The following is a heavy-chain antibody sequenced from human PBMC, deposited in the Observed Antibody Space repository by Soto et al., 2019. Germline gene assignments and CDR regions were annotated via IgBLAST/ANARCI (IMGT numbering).Heavy chain of an antibody. J-gene: IGHJ4*02. Sequence: GGSLRLSCAASGFTFSSYGMHWVRQAPGKGLEWVAVISYDGSNKYYADSVKGRFTISRDNSKNTLYLQMNSLRAEDTAVYYCAKAALFSGSYPGDYFDYWGQGTLVTVSS. V-gene: IGHV3-30*18. CDR1: GFTFSSYG. CDR3: AKAALFSGSYPGDYFDY. D-gene: IGHD1-26*01. CDR2: ISYDGSNK.